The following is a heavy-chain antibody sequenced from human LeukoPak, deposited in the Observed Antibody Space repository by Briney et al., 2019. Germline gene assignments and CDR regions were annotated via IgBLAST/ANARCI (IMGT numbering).Heavy chain of an antibody. CDR1: GYTFTSYG. CDR2: ISAYNGNT. V-gene: IGHV1-18*01. D-gene: IGHD3-22*01. J-gene: IGHJ3*02. Sequence: ASVKVSCKASGYTFTSYGISWVRQAPGQGLEWMGWISAYNGNTNYAQKLQGRVTMTTDISTSTAYMELRSLRSDDTAVYYCARTDYYDSSGYYLRDAFDIWGQGTMVTVSS. CDR3: ARTDYYDSSGYYLRDAFDI.